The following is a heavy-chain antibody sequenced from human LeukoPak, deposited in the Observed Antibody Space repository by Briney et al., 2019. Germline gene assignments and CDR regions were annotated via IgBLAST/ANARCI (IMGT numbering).Heavy chain of an antibody. CDR1: GGSISSSNW. Sequence: KASGTLSLTCAVSGGSISSSNWWSWVRQPPGKGLEWIGEIYHSGSTNYNPSLKSRVTISVDKSKNQFSLKLSSVTAADTAVYYCATDSSGWDAFDIWGQGTMVTVSS. V-gene: IGHV4-4*02. D-gene: IGHD6-19*01. CDR2: IYHSGST. J-gene: IGHJ3*02. CDR3: ATDSSGWDAFDI.